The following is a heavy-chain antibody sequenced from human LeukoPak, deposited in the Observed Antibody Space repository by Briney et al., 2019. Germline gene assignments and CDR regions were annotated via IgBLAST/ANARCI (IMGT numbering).Heavy chain of an antibody. V-gene: IGHV3-30*04. CDR3: ARLYSGYGNYSYYKDV. CDR1: GFTFSSYA. CDR2: ISYDGSNK. Sequence: GRSLRLSCAASGFTFSSYAMHWVRQAPGKGLEWVAVISYDGSNKYYADSVKGRFTISRDNSKNTLYLQMNSLRAEDTAVYYCARLYSGYGNYSYYKDVWGKGTTVTVSS. J-gene: IGHJ6*03. D-gene: IGHD5-12*01.